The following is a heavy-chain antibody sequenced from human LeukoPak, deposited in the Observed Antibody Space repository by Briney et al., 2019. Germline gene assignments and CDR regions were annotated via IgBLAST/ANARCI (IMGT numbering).Heavy chain of an antibody. D-gene: IGHD6-13*01. CDR2: IRGNGET. CDR1: GFILGSFA. Sequence: TGGSLRPSWPPPGFILGSFAMGWARQGRGGGREWVSSIRGNGETFYADSVKGRFTLSSDISRNTVYFQLNNLRVEDTAIYYCARASWVSSIDAVRWGQGTLVTVSS. J-gene: IGHJ4*02. CDR3: ARASWVSSIDAVR. V-gene: IGHV3-23*01.